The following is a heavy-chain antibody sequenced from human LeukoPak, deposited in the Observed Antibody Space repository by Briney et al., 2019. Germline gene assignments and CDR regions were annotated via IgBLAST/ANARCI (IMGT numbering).Heavy chain of an antibody. J-gene: IGHJ4*02. V-gene: IGHV1-69*04. CDR1: GYTFTSYG. D-gene: IGHD2-2*01. CDR3: ASEQGYCSSTSCYSSRFIDY. CDR2: IIPILGIA. Sequence: SVKVSCKASGYTFTSYGISWVRQAPGQGPEWMGRIIPILGIANYAQKFQSRVTITADKSTSTAYMELRRLRSEDTAVYYCASEQGYCSSTSCYSSRFIDYWGQGTLVTVSS.